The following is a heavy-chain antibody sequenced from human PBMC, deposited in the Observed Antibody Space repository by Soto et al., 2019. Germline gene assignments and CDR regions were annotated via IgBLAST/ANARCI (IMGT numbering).Heavy chain of an antibody. D-gene: IGHD5-12*01. V-gene: IGHV1-46*01. Sequence: ASVTVSCKASGYTFTSYYMHWVRQAPGQGLEWMGIINPSGGSTSYAQKYQGRVTMTRDTSTSTVYMELSSLRSEDTAVYYCAREPCLIVSTIRYYYYYYGMDVWGQGTTVTVSS. J-gene: IGHJ6*02. CDR3: AREPCLIVSTIRYYYYYYGMDV. CDR1: GYTFTSYY. CDR2: INPSGGST.